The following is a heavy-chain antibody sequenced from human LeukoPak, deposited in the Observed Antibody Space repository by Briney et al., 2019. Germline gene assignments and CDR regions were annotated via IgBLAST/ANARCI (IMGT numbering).Heavy chain of an antibody. CDR3: ATNGGGDSGYGNFDY. Sequence: WIRQPPGKGLEWVSGISWNSDTIGYGDSVKGRFTISRDNAKNSLYLQMNSLRPEDTALYYCATNGGGDSGYGNFDYWGQGTLVTVSS. CDR2: ISWNSDTI. V-gene: IGHV3-9*01. J-gene: IGHJ4*02. D-gene: IGHD5-12*01.